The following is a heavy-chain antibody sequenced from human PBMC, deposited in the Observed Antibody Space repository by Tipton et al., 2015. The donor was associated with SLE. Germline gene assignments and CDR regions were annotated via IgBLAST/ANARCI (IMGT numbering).Heavy chain of an antibody. J-gene: IGHJ5*02. CDR2: IYYSGST. CDR3: ARPIFVQGIVGATSWFDP. CDR1: GGSISSSSYY. D-gene: IGHD1-26*01. Sequence: TLSLTCTVSGGSISSSSYYWGWIRQPPGKGLEWIGSIYYSGSTYYNPSLKSRVTISVDTSKNQFSLKLSSVTAADTAVYYCARPIFVQGIVGATSWFDPWDQGTLVTVSS. V-gene: IGHV4-39*07.